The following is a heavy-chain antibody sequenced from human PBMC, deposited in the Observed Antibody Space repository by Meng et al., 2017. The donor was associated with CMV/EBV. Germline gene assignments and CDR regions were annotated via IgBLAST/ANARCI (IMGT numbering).Heavy chain of an antibody. CDR3: ASTMVRGVRGYYYGMDV. D-gene: IGHD3-10*01. Sequence: SETLSLTCTVSGGSISSYYWSWIRQPPGKGLEWIGYIHYSGSTNYNPSLKSRVTISVDTSKNQFSLKLSSVTAADTAVYYCASTMVRGVRGYYYGMDVWGQGTTVTVSS. CDR1: GGSISSYY. V-gene: IGHV4-59*01. J-gene: IGHJ6*02. CDR2: IHYSGST.